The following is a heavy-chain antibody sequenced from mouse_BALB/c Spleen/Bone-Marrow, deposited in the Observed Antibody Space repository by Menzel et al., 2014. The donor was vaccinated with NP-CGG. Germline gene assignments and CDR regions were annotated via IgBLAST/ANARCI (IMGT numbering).Heavy chain of an antibody. Sequence: VQLQQSGAELVGPGSSVKISCKASGYALSSNWMNWVKQRPGQGLEWIGQIYPGDGDTNYNGKFQGKATLTADKSSSTAYMQLSNLTSEDSAVYFCARGDYRYGDFAMDYWGQGTSVTISS. V-gene: IGHV1-80*01. D-gene: IGHD2-12*01. CDR1: GYALSSNW. CDR2: IYPGDGDT. J-gene: IGHJ4*01. CDR3: ARGDYRYGDFAMDY.